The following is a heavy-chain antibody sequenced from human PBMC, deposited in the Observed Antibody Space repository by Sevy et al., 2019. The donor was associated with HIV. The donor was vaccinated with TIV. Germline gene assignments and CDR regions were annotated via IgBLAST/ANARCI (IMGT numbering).Heavy chain of an antibody. D-gene: IGHD3-22*01. V-gene: IGHV3-11*01. J-gene: IGHJ6*02. CDR3: ARDLGLGRIGNYYDSRGNGMDV. CDR2: ISSSGSTI. CDR1: GFTFSDYY. Sequence: GGSLRLSCAASGFTFSDYYMSWIRQAPGKGLEWVSYISSSGSTIYYADSVKGRFTISRDNAKNSLYLQMNSLRAEDTAVYYCARDLGLGRIGNYYDSRGNGMDVWGQGTTVTVSS.